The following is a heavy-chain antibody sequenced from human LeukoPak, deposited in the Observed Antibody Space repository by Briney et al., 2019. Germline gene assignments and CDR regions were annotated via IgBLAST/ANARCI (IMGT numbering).Heavy chain of an antibody. Sequence: GESLEISCRGSGYRFTSYWIGWVRQMPGKGLEWMGIIYPDDSDITYSPSFQGQVTISADKSISTAYLQWTSLRASDTAMYYCARGGYYYGSGSHFDYWGQGTLVTVSS. CDR2: IYPDDSDI. D-gene: IGHD3-10*01. V-gene: IGHV5-51*01. J-gene: IGHJ4*02. CDR1: GYRFTSYW. CDR3: ARGGYYYGSGSHFDY.